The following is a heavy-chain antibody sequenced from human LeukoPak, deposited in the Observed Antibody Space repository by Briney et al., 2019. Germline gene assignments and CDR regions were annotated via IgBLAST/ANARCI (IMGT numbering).Heavy chain of an antibody. D-gene: IGHD3-16*01. Sequence: GSSVKVSCKASGGTFSSYAISWVRQAPGQGLEWMGGIIPIFGTANYAQKFQGRVTITADKSTSTAYMELSSLRSEDTAVYYCASRSGKGGSNYYYYYMDVWGKGTTVTVSS. CDR1: GGTFSSYA. CDR2: IIPIFGTA. CDR3: ASRSGKGGSNYYYYYMDV. V-gene: IGHV1-69*06. J-gene: IGHJ6*03.